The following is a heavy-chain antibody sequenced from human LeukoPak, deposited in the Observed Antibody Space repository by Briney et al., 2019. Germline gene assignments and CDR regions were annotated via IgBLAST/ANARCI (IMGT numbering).Heavy chain of an antibody. CDR1: GFTFSSSA. J-gene: IGHJ5*02. CDR2: ITGSGDYT. V-gene: IGHV3-23*01. D-gene: IGHD1-14*01. CDR3: ANKPAGFDP. Sequence: GRSLRLSCAASGFTFSSSAMGWVRQAPGKGLEWVSSITGSGDYTYYADPVKGRFTISRDNSKNTLYLQMNSLRAEDTAVYYCANKPAGFDPWGQGTLVTVSP.